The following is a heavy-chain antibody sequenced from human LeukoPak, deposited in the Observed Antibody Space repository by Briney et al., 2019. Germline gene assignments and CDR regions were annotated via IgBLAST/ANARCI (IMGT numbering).Heavy chain of an antibody. D-gene: IGHD3-22*01. J-gene: IGHJ4*02. CDR1: GYSFTTYW. CDR3: ATCISPAVVTHPHF. CDR2: IYPGDSDT. Sequence: GESLKISCKACGYSFTTYWIGCVRQMPGKGLEWMGIIYPGDSDTRYSPSFQGQVTISADKSLSTAFLQWRSLTVSYSALLYCATCISPAVVTHPHFWRQGPLVTVSS. V-gene: IGHV5-51*01.